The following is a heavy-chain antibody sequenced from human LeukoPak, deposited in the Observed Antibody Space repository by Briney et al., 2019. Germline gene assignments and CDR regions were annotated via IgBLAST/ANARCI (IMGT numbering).Heavy chain of an antibody. Sequence: GGSLRLSCAASGFTFSSYEMNWVRQAPGKGLEWVSYISSSGSTLYYADSVKGRFTISRDNAKNSLYLRMNSLRAEDTASYYCARGATAGDYYYYYMDVWGKGTTVTVSS. CDR1: GFTFSSYE. CDR3: ARGATAGDYYYYYMDV. V-gene: IGHV3-48*03. D-gene: IGHD6-13*01. CDR2: ISSSGSTL. J-gene: IGHJ6*03.